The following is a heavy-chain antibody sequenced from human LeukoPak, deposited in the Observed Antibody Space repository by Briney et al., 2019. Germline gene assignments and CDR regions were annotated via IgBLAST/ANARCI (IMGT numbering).Heavy chain of an antibody. V-gene: IGHV4-59*08. J-gene: IGHJ4*02. D-gene: IGHD3-3*01. CDR1: GGSISSYY. Sequence: SETLSLTCTVSGGSISSYYWSWIRQSPGKGLEWIGYIYYSGSTKYNPSLKSRVIISVDTTKKQFSLKLSSVTAADTAVYYCARLPSDLGYFDYWGQGTLVTVSS. CDR3: ARLPSDLGYFDY. CDR2: IYYSGST.